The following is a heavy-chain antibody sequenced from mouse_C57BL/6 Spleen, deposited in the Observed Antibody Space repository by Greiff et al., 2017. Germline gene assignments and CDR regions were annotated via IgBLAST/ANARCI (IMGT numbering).Heavy chain of an antibody. Sequence: EVKLVESEGGLVQPGSSMKLSCTASGFTFSDYYMAWVRQVPEKGLEWVANINYDGSSTYYLDSLKSRFIISRDNAKNILYLQMSSLKSEDTATYYCARDVNWIDYWGQGTTLTVSS. J-gene: IGHJ2*01. CDR1: GFTFSDYY. CDR2: INYDGSST. V-gene: IGHV5-16*01. D-gene: IGHD4-1*02. CDR3: ARDVNWIDY.